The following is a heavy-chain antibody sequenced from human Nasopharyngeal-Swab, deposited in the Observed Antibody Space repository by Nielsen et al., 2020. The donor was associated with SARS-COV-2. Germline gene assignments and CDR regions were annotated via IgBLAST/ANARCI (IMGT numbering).Heavy chain of an antibody. CDR2: ISESGRT. CDR3: AKDQPSDY. Sequence: GESLKIPCAASGFTFSSNALSWVLQAPGKGLEWVSVISESGRTYYADSVKGRFTISRDNSKNTLYLEMNSLRVEDTAVYYCAKDQPSDYWGQGTLVTVSS. CDR1: GFTFSSNA. J-gene: IGHJ4*02. V-gene: IGHV3-23*01.